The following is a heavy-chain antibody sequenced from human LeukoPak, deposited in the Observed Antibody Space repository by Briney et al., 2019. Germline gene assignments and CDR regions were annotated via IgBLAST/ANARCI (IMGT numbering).Heavy chain of an antibody. J-gene: IGHJ6*02. V-gene: IGHV4-34*01. CDR3: ARDSPHYDILTGYRLDV. CDR1: GGSFSGYY. Sequence: SETLSLTCAVYGGSFSGYYWSWIRQPPGKGLEWIGEINHSGSTNYNPSLKSRVTISVDTSKNQFSLKLSSVTAADTAVYYCARDSPHYDILTGYRLDVWGQGTTVTVSS. D-gene: IGHD3-9*01. CDR2: INHSGST.